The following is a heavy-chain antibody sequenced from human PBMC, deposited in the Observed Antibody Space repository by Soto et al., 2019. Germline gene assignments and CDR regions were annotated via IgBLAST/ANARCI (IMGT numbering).Heavy chain of an antibody. V-gene: IGHV1-3*01. D-gene: IGHD4-17*01. Sequence: QVQLVQSGAEVKKPGASVKVSCKASGYTFTSYAMHWVRQAPGQRLEWMGWINAGNGNTKYSQKFQGRVTITRDTSASTAYMELSSLRSEDTAVYYCARLKVYGDYVQAYDYWGQGTLVTVSS. CDR3: ARLKVYGDYVQAYDY. CDR1: GYTFTSYA. J-gene: IGHJ4*02. CDR2: INAGNGNT.